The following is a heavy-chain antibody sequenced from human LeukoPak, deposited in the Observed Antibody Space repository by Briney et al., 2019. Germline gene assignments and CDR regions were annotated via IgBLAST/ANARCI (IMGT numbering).Heavy chain of an antibody. CDR2: ISGSGGST. CDR3: ATGPRGSDYYYYGMDV. Sequence: PGGSLRLSCAASGFTFSSYAMGWVRQAPGKGLEWVSAISGSGGSTYYADSVKGRFTISRDNSKNTLYLQMNSLRAEDTAVYYCATGPRGSDYYYYGMDVWGQGTTVTVSS. V-gene: IGHV3-23*01. D-gene: IGHD1-14*01. CDR1: GFTFSSYA. J-gene: IGHJ6*02.